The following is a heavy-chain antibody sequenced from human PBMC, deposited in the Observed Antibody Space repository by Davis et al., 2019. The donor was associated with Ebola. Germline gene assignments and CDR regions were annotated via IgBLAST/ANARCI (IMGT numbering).Heavy chain of an antibody. J-gene: IGHJ4*02. V-gene: IGHV3-49*03. D-gene: IGHD2-15*01. CDR1: GGSISSYY. CDR3: TRERGGIVVRTDY. Sequence: LSLTCTVSGGSISSYYWSWIRQPPGKGLEWVGFIRSKAYGGTTEYAASVKGRFTISRDDSKSIAYLQMNSLKTEDTAVYYCTRERGGIVVRTDYWGQGTLVTVSS. CDR2: IRSKAYGGTT.